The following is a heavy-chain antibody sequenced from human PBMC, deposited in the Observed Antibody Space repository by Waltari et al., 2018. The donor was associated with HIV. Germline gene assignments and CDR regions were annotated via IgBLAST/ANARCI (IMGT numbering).Heavy chain of an antibody. D-gene: IGHD3-10*01. V-gene: IGHV4-61*02. CDR1: SGSITSGNYY. J-gene: IGHJ2*01. CDR3: ASALDYYESGSFPLWFFDV. Sequence: QVQLQESGPGLVKPSQTLSLTCTVSSGSITSGNYYWSWIRQPAGKGLEWIGRVYTSGGTNYNPSLKNRFTISIDTSRNQFSLRLSSVAAADTAVYYCASALDYYESGSFPLWFFDVWGRGTLVTVSS. CDR2: VYTSGGT.